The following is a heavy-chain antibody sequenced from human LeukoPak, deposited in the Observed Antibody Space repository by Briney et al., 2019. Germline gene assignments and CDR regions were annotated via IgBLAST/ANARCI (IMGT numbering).Heavy chain of an antibody. CDR2: INHSGST. CDR1: GGSFSGYY. D-gene: IGHD3-10*01. J-gene: IGHJ4*02. V-gene: IGHV4-34*01. Sequence: PSETLSLTCAVYGGSFSGYYWSWIRQPPGKGLEWIGEINHSGSTNYNPSLKSRVTISVDTSKNQFSLKLSSVTAADTAVYYCATGSGESYYHYWGQGTLVTVSS. CDR3: ATGSGESYYHY.